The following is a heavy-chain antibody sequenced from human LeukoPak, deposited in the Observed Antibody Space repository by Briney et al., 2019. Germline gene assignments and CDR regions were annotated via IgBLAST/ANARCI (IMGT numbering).Heavy chain of an antibody. CDR3: ARGIWVEAAAEIYYYYYYMDV. CDR2: IYYSGST. CDR1: GGSISSSSYY. D-gene: IGHD6-13*01. V-gene: IGHV4-39*07. Sequence: SETLSLTCTVSGGSISSSSYYWGGIRQPPGKGLEWIGSIYYSGSTYYNPSLKSRVTISVDTSKNQFSLKLSSVTAADTAVYYCARGIWVEAAAEIYYYYYYMDVWGKGTTVTISS. J-gene: IGHJ6*03.